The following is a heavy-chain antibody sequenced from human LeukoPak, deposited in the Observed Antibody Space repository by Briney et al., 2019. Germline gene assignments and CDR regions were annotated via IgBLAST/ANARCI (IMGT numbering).Heavy chain of an antibody. Sequence: ASVKVSCKASGYTFTSYAISWVRQAPGQGLEWMGWISADNGNTDYAQRFQGRVTMTTDTSTSTAYMELSSLRSEDTAVYYCATGGYASGSDYWGQGTLVTVSS. CDR3: ATGGYASGSDY. D-gene: IGHD3-10*01. J-gene: IGHJ4*02. V-gene: IGHV1-18*01. CDR2: ISADNGNT. CDR1: GYTFTSYA.